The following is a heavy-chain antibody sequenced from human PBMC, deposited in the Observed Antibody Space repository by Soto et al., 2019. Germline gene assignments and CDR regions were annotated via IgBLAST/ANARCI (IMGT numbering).Heavy chain of an antibody. Sequence: QVQLVQSGAEVKKPGASVKVSCKASGYTFTTYQMHWVRQAPGQGLEWMGTINPSGGSTSYAQRFQGRVTMTRDTSTSTVYVELSSLRSEDTALYYYARGDSSGWYFDYWGQGTLVTVSS. V-gene: IGHV1-46*01. D-gene: IGHD6-19*01. CDR2: INPSGGST. J-gene: IGHJ4*02. CDR1: GYTFTTYQ. CDR3: ARGDSSGWYFDY.